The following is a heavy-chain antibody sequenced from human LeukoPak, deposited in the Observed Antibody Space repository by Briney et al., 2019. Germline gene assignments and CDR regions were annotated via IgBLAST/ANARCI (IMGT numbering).Heavy chain of an antibody. CDR2: IYYSGST. CDR1: GGSLSSYY. Sequence: SETLSLTCTVSGGSLSSYYWSWIRHPPGKGLEWIGYIYYSGSTNYIPSLKSRVTISVDTSKNQFSLKLSSVTAADTAVYYCARDLWFGELFGLFDPWGQGTLVTVSS. D-gene: IGHD3-10*01. V-gene: IGHV4-59*01. J-gene: IGHJ5*02. CDR3: ARDLWFGELFGLFDP.